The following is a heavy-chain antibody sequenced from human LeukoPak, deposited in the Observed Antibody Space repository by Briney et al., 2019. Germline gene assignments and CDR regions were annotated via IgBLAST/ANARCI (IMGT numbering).Heavy chain of an antibody. D-gene: IGHD4-23*01. CDR1: GYNFAKYW. J-gene: IGHJ4*02. Sequence: GESLKISCKASGYNFAKYWIVWVRQMPGKGLEWMGIIYLDDSDTRYNPSFRGQVTISADKSINTAYLQWSSLKASDTAMYYCARRRYTQTPGDSWGQGTLVTVSS. CDR2: IYLDDSDT. V-gene: IGHV5-51*01. CDR3: ARRRYTQTPGDS.